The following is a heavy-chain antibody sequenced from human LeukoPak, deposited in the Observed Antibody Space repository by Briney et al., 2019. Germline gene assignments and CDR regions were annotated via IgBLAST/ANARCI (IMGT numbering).Heavy chain of an antibody. CDR3: ARAKGGVLAFDY. CDR2: IYYTGNT. J-gene: IGHJ4*02. V-gene: IGHV4-39*07. D-gene: IGHD2-8*01. CDR1: GGSISSNRYY. Sequence: SETLSLTCSVSGGSISSNRYYWGWIRQPPGKGLEWIGSIYYTGNTYYNPSLKSRVTISVDTSKNQFSLKLSSVTAADTAVYYCARAKGGVLAFDYWGQGTLVTVSS.